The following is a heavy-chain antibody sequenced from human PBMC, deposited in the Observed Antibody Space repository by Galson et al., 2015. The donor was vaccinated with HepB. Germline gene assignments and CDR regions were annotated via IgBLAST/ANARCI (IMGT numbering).Heavy chain of an antibody. CDR1: GFTFSTYV. CDR2: ISSNGGST. Sequence: SLRLSCAASGFTFSTYVMYWVRQAPGKGLDYVSGISSNGGSTYYADPVKGRFTISRDNSKNTLYLQMSSLRAEDTAVYYCVNSYVTTEAFDIWGQGTMVTVSS. CDR3: VNSYVTTEAFDI. D-gene: IGHD4-11*01. J-gene: IGHJ3*02. V-gene: IGHV3-64D*06.